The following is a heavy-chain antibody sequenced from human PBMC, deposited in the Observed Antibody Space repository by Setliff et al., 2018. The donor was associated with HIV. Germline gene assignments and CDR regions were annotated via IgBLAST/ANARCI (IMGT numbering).Heavy chain of an antibody. V-gene: IGHV3-74*01. CDR1: GFTFSSYW. D-gene: IGHD3-22*01. CDR2: TNRDGSST. CDR3: ARDKDMTVAFDL. Sequence: GSLRLSCAASGFTFSSYWMHWVRQAPGKGLVWVSRTNRDGSSTTYADSVKGRFTISRDNAGNSLSLLMNSLRAEDTAVYFCARDKDMTVAFDLWGQGTPVTVSS. J-gene: IGHJ4*02.